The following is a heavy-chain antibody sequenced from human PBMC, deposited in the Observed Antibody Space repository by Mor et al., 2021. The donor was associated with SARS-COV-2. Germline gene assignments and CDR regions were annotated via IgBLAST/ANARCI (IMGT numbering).Heavy chain of an antibody. V-gene: IGHV3-23*01. Sequence: VKGRFTISRHNSKNTLYLQMNSLRAEDTAVYYCAKDHSRYCSSTSCYGAFDIWGQGTMVTVSS. CDR3: AKDHSRYCSSTSCYGAFDI. D-gene: IGHD2-2*01. J-gene: IGHJ3*02.